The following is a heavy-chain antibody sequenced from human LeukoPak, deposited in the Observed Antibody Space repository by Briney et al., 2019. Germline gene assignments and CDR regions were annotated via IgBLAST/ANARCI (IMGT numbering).Heavy chain of an antibody. CDR2: INHSGST. Sequence: SETLSLTCAVYGGSFSGYYWSWIRQPPGKGLEWIGEINHSGSTNYNPSLKSRVTISVDTSKNQFSLKLSSVTAADTAVYYCARRETYYDFWSGYVDAFDIWGQGTMVAVSS. D-gene: IGHD3-3*01. CDR1: GGSFSGYY. J-gene: IGHJ3*02. CDR3: ARRETYYDFWSGYVDAFDI. V-gene: IGHV4-34*01.